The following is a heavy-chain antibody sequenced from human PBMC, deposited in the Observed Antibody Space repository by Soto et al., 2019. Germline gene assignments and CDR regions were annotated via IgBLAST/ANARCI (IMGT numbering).Heavy chain of an antibody. J-gene: IGHJ6*02. D-gene: IGHD2-2*01. CDR2: INPSGGST. CDR3: AREVYCISTSCYAWYYYYGMDV. CDR1: GYTFTSYY. V-gene: IGHV1-46*01. Sequence: QVQLVQSGAEVKKPGASVKVSCKASGYTFTSYYMHWVRQAPGQGLEWMGIINPSGGSTSYAQKFQGRVTMTRDTPTSTVYMELSSLRSEDTAVYYCAREVYCISTSCYAWYYYYGMDVWGQGTTVTVSS.